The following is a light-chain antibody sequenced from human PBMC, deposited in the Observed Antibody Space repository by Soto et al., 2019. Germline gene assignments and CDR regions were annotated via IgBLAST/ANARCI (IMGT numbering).Light chain of an antibody. J-gene: IGKJ1*01. Sequence: EIVLTQSPGTLSLSPGERATLSCRASQSVISTYLAWYQQKPGQAPRLLIYGASNRATGIPDRFSGSGSGTEFTLTISSLQSEDFAVYYCQQYNNWPKTFGQGTKVDIK. CDR3: QQYNNWPKT. CDR1: QSVISTY. V-gene: IGKV3D-15*01. CDR2: GAS.